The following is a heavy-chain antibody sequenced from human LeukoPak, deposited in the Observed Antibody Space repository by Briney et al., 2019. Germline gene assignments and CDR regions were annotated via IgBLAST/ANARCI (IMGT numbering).Heavy chain of an antibody. Sequence: PSETLSLTCTVSGASISSYYWSWIRQPPGKGLEWIGYIYYSGSTKYSPSLKSRVTISVDTSKSQFSLKVSSVTAEDTAVYYCASGPYPAAGTDHQFDYWGQGTLVTVSS. D-gene: IGHD6-13*01. CDR2: IYYSGST. CDR3: ASGPYPAAGTDHQFDY. J-gene: IGHJ4*02. V-gene: IGHV4-59*01. CDR1: GASISSYY.